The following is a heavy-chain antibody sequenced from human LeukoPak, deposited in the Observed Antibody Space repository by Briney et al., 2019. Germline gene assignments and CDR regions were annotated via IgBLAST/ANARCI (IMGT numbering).Heavy chain of an antibody. V-gene: IGHV3-48*03. CDR1: GFTLSNYE. J-gene: IGHJ5*02. CDR2: ISSGGSTI. CDR3: ARGENWFDP. Sequence: GGSLRLSCAASGFTLSNYEMNWVRQAPGKGLEWVSYISSGGSTIYYADSVKGRFTVSRDNAKNSLYLQMNSLRAEDTAVYYCARGENWFDPWGQGTLVTVSS.